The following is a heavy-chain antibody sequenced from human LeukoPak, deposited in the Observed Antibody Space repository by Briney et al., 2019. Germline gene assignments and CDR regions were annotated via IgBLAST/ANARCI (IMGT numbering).Heavy chain of an antibody. CDR2: IIPIFGTA. Sequence: SVKVSCKASGGTFSSYAISWVRQAPGQGLEWMGGIIPIFGTANYAQKFQGRVTITADKSTSTAYMELSSLRSEDTAVYYCARAQYYYGSGSYWYNWFDPWGQGTLVTVSS. CDR3: ARAQYYYGSGSYWYNWFDP. D-gene: IGHD3-10*01. V-gene: IGHV1-69*06. CDR1: GGTFSSYA. J-gene: IGHJ5*02.